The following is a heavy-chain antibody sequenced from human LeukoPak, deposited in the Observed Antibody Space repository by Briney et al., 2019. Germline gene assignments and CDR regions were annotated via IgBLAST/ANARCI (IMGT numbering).Heavy chain of an antibody. CDR1: GYRFTNYW. Sequence: GESLKISCQGFGYRFTNYWIAWVRQMPGKGLEWMGIIYPEDSDTRYSPSFQGQVTISADKSISTAYLQWSSLKASDTAMYYCARHGSLWFGEFPLGDYFDYWGQGTLVTVSS. CDR3: ARHGSLWFGEFPLGDYFDY. J-gene: IGHJ4*02. D-gene: IGHD3-10*01. CDR2: IYPEDSDT. V-gene: IGHV5-51*01.